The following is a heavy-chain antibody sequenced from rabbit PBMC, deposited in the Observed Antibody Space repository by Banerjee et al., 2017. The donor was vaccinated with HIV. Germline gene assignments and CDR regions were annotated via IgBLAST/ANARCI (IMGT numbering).Heavy chain of an antibody. Sequence: QSLEESGGDLVKPGASPTLTCTASGFSFSNNYVMCWVRQAPGKGLEWIAYIYAGSSGSTYYASWAKGRFTISKTSSTTVTLQMTSLTAADTATYFCARDRYTLSSDYSYYFGLWGPGTLVTVS. D-gene: IGHD1-1*01. CDR3: ARDRYTLSSDYSYYFGL. V-gene: IGHV1S40*01. CDR2: IYAGSSGST. J-gene: IGHJ4*01. CDR1: GFSFSNNYV.